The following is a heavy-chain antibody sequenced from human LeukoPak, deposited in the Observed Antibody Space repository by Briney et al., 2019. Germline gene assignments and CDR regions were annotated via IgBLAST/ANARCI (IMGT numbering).Heavy chain of an antibody. D-gene: IGHD3-22*01. V-gene: IGHV3-23*01. CDR3: AKSSRGFYPVIDF. CDR1: LFTLTKYA. CDR2: ISARGDTT. J-gene: IGHJ4*02. Sequence: PGGSLRLSYAASLFTLTKYALTLVRQAPGKGLEFVSGISARGDTTYYADSVKGRFTISRDNYKSTLSLQMHSLRAEDTAVYYCAKSSRGFYPVIDFWGQGTLVTVSS.